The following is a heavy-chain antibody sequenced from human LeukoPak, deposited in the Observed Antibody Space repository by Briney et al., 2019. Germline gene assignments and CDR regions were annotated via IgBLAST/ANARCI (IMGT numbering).Heavy chain of an antibody. V-gene: IGHV2-5*02. CDR1: GSSLTTSGVG. CDR3: TRYINYVWWDY. CDR2: VYSDDDK. J-gene: IGHJ4*02. Sequence: SGPTLVNPTQTLTLTCTFSGSSLTTSGVGVGWIRQPPGKALEWLALVYSDDDKRYSPSLNSRLIITKDTSENLVVLTMTNVDTVDTATYFCTRYINYVWWDYWGQGILVTVSS. D-gene: IGHD3-16*01.